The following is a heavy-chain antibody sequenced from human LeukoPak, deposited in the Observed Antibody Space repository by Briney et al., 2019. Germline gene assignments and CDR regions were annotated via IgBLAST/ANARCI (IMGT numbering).Heavy chain of an antibody. CDR3: ARETSSGRIIGY. CDR1: GGSFSGYD. D-gene: IGHD2-21*01. Sequence: PSETLSLTCAVYGGSFSGYDWSWIRQPPGKGLEWIGEINHSGSTNYNPSLKSRVTISVDTSKNQFSLKPSSVTATDTAVYYCARETSSGRIIGYWGQGTLVTVSS. J-gene: IGHJ4*02. CDR2: INHSGST. V-gene: IGHV4-34*01.